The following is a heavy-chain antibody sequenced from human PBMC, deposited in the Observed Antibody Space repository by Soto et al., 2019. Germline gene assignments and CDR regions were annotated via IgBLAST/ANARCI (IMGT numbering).Heavy chain of an antibody. CDR3: TTGGLAYCGGDCYSDFDY. D-gene: IGHD2-21*02. J-gene: IGHJ4*02. V-gene: IGHV3-15*01. CDR2: IKGKTDGGTT. CDR1: GFTFSNAW. Sequence: EVQLVESGGGLVKPGGSLRLSCAASGFTFSNAWMSWVRQAPGKGLEWVGRIKGKTDGGTTDYAAPVKGRFTISRDDSKNTLYLQMNSLKTEDTAVYYCTTGGLAYCGGDCYSDFDYWGQGTLVTVSS.